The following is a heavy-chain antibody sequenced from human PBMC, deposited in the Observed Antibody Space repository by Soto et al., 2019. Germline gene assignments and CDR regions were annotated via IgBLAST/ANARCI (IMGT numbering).Heavy chain of an antibody. D-gene: IGHD6-19*01. J-gene: IGHJ6*02. V-gene: IGHV3-23*01. CDR2: ISGSGGST. Sequence: EVQLLESGGGLVQPGGSLRLSCAASGFTFSSYAMSWVRQAPGKGLEWVSAISGSGGSTYYADSVKGRFTISRDNSKNKLYLQMNSLRAEDTAVYYCAKVEGQWLTHYYYYGMDVWGQGTTVTVSS. CDR1: GFTFSSYA. CDR3: AKVEGQWLTHYYYYGMDV.